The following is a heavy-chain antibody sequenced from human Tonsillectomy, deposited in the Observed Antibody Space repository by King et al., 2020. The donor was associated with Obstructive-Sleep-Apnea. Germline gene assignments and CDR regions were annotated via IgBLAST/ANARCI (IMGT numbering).Heavy chain of an antibody. J-gene: IGHJ4*02. CDR3: AKDNSSGWYRGLDY. CDR1: GFSFDDYA. D-gene: IGHD6-19*01. Sequence: DVQLVESGGGLVQPGRSLRLSCAASGFSFDDYAMHWVRQAPGNGLVWGSGISWYSGSIGYAESVKGRFTISRDNAKNSLYLQMNSLRVEDTALYYCAKDNSSGWYRGLDYWGQGTLVTVSS. V-gene: IGHV3-9*01. CDR2: ISWYSGSI.